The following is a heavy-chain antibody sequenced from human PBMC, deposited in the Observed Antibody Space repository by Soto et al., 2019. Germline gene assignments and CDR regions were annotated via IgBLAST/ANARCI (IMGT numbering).Heavy chain of an antibody. CDR1: GYTFNNYA. Sequence: VSVKVSCKASGYTFNNYAMHWVRQAPGQRLEWMGWINAGNGDTKYSQKFQGRVTFTRDTSASTAYMELSSLRSEDTAVYFCARASYYDSRGYYKNNYYYGMDVWGQGTTVTVSS. CDR2: INAGNGDT. CDR3: ARASYYDSRGYYKNNYYYGMDV. J-gene: IGHJ6*02. V-gene: IGHV1-3*01. D-gene: IGHD3-22*01.